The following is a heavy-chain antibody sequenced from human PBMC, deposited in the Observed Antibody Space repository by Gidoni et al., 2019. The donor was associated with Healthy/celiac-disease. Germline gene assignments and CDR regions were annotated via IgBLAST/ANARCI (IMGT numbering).Heavy chain of an antibody. Sequence: QVQLVESGGGVVQPGRSLRLSCAASGFTFSSYGMHWVRQAPGKGLEWVAVIWYDGSNKYYADSVKGRFTISRDNSKNTLYLQMNSLRAEDTAVYYCARDLYVFFGGMDVWGQGTTVTVSS. D-gene: IGHD3-3*01. V-gene: IGHV3-33*01. CDR3: ARDLYVFFGGMDV. J-gene: IGHJ6*02. CDR1: GFTFSSYG. CDR2: IWYDGSNK.